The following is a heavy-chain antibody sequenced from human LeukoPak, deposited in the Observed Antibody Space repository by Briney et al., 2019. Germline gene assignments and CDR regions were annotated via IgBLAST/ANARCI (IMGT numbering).Heavy chain of an antibody. D-gene: IGHD3-3*01. V-gene: IGHV1-18*01. CDR2: ISAYNGYT. Sequence: ASVKVSCKASGYTFTSYGISWVRQAPGQGLEWMGWISAYNGYTNYAQKLQDRVTMTTDTSTSIAHMELRSLMSDDTAVYYCAKNTGYDFWSGYYDYWGQGTLVTVSS. CDR3: AKNTGYDFWSGYYDY. J-gene: IGHJ4*02. CDR1: GYTFTSYG.